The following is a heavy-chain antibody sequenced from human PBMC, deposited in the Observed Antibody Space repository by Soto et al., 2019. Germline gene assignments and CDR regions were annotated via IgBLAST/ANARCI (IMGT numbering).Heavy chain of an antibody. Sequence: SETLSLTCAVSGGSISSSNWWSWVRQPPGKGLEWIGEIYHSGSTNYNPSLKSRVTISVDKSKNQFSLKLSSVTAADTAVYYCATASGAKYYGSGSYYNPYYYYGMDVWGQGTAVTAP. CDR3: ATASGAKYYGSGSYYNPYYYYGMDV. CDR1: GGSISSSNW. J-gene: IGHJ6*02. V-gene: IGHV4-4*02. D-gene: IGHD3-10*01. CDR2: IYHSGST.